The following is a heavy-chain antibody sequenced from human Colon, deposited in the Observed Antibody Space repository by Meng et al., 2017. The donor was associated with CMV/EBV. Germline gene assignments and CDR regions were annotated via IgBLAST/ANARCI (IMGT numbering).Heavy chain of an antibody. V-gene: IGHV1-18*01. CDR2: ISAYTGDT. J-gene: IGHJ1*01. D-gene: IGHD1-26*01. CDR3: VRESQSGSYIYLQH. CDR1: GYTFTNYG. Sequence: QVQLGQSGAEVKKPGASVKVSCKASGYTFTNYGISWVRQDPGQGLEWMGWISAYTGDTYYAQKFQGRVTMTTDTSTSTAYMELRSLRSDDTAVYYCVRESQSGSYIYLQHWGQGTLVTVSS.